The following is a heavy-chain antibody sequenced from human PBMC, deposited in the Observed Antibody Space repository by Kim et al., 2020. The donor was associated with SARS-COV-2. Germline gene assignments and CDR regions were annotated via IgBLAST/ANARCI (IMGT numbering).Heavy chain of an antibody. CDR3: AKGFRFGYYGSGNYGMDV. D-gene: IGHD3-10*01. CDR2: ISGSGGST. J-gene: IGHJ6*02. Sequence: GGSLRLSCAASGFTFSSYAMSWVRQAPGKGLEWVSAISGSGGSTYYADSVRGRFTISRDNSKNTLYLQMNSLRAEDTAVYYCAKGFRFGYYGSGNYGMDVWGQGTTVTVSS. CDR1: GFTFSSYA. V-gene: IGHV3-23*01.